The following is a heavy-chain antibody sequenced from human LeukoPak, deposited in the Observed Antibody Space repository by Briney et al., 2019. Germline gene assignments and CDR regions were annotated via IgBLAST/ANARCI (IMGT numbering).Heavy chain of an antibody. CDR2: ISSSGNTI. CDR1: GFTFSSYS. V-gene: IGHV3-48*01. Sequence: GGSLRLSCAASGFTFSSYSMNWVRQAPGKGLEWLSYISSSGNTIYYADSVKGRFTISRDNAKNSLYLQMNSLRAEDTAVFYCAKDRDDYVWGSYLGAFDIWGQGTMVTVSS. D-gene: IGHD3-16*01. J-gene: IGHJ3*02. CDR3: AKDRDDYVWGSYLGAFDI.